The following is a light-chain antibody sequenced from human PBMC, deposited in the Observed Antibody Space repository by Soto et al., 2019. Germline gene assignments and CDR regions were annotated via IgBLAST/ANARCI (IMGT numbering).Light chain of an antibody. J-gene: IGKJ1*01. CDR2: KAS. CDR3: QQYNSLWT. Sequence: DIQMTQSPSTLSASVGDRVTITCRASQSISSWLAWYQQKRGKAPKLLIYKASSLESGVPSRFSGSGSGTEFTITISSLQPDDFATYYCQQYNSLWTFGQGTKVEIK. V-gene: IGKV1-5*03. CDR1: QSISSW.